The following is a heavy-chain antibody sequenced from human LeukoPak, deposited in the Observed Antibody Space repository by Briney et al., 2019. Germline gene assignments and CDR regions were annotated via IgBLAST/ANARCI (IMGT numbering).Heavy chain of an antibody. D-gene: IGHD3-22*01. CDR1: GGSISSYY. V-gene: IGHV4-59*01. J-gene: IGHJ4*02. CDR3: ARVTGYMIEDYFDY. Sequence: SETLSLTCTVSGGSISSYYWSWIRQPPGKGLEWNGYIYYSGSTNYKPSLKSRVTISVETSKNQFSLKLRSVTAADTAVYYCARVTGYMIEDYFDYWGQGTLVTVSS. CDR2: IYYSGST.